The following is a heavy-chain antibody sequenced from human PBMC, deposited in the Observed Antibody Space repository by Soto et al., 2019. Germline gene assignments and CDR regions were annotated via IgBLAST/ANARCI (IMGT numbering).Heavy chain of an antibody. Sequence: EVQLVESGGGSVQPGGSLRLSCAASRFTFSTFSMNWVRQAPGRGLEWISYISGGGRPISYADSVKGRFTISRDNAKKSLYLQMDSLIDEDTAVYYCARDLGWAFDSWGQGTLVTVSS. V-gene: IGHV3-48*02. J-gene: IGHJ4*02. CDR2: ISGGGRPI. CDR1: RFTFSTFS. CDR3: ARDLGWAFDS. D-gene: IGHD6-19*01.